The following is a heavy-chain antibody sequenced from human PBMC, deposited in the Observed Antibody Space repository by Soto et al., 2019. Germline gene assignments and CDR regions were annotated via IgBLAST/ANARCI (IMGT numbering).Heavy chain of an antibody. CDR2: ISSSSSYI. D-gene: IGHD3-10*01. CDR3: ADYGSGRYFDY. Sequence: LRLSCAASGFTFSSYSMNWVRQAPGKGLEWVSSISSSSSYIYYADSVKGRFTISRDNAKNSLYLQMNSSVTAADTAVYYCADYGSGRYFDYWGQGTLVTVSS. V-gene: IGHV3-21*04. J-gene: IGHJ4*02. CDR1: GFTFSSYS.